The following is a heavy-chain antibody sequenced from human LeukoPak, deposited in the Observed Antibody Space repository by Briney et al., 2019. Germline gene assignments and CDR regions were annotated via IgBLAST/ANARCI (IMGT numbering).Heavy chain of an antibody. D-gene: IGHD3-16*01. CDR1: GFPFSSYA. V-gene: IGHV3-23*01. Sequence: PGESLRLSCAASGFPFSSYAMSWVRQPPGKGLEWVSGVSDTGDTTYYADSVKGRFTISRDNSKNTLYLQMDSLRAEDAAIYYCAKSDYYDESGHPSPFEYWGQGTLVTVSS. CDR3: AKSDYYDESGHPSPFEY. CDR2: VSDTGDTT. J-gene: IGHJ4*02.